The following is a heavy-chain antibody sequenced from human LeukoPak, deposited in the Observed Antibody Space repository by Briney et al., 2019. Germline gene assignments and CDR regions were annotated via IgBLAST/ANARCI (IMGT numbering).Heavy chain of an antibody. J-gene: IGHJ5*02. D-gene: IGHD2-8*01. CDR3: ACTSRPIDA. CDR1: GFTFSNYG. Sequence: GRSLRLSCAASGFTFSNYGMHWVRQAPGKGLEWVALIWHDGSNKYYADSVKGRFTISRDNAKNTLYLEMKSLRAEDTAVYYCACTSRPIDAWGQGTLVTVSS. CDR2: IWHDGSNK. V-gene: IGHV3-33*03.